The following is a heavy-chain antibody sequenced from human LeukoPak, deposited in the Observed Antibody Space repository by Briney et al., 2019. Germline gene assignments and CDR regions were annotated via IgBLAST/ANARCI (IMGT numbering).Heavy chain of an antibody. CDR3: ARHRLSTNAFDI. CDR2: ISNDGSNK. V-gene: IGHV3-30*04. Sequence: GRSLRLSCAASGFTFSRYALHWVRQVPGKGLEWVAVISNDGSNKYYADSVKGRFTISRDNSKNTLYLQMNSLRAEDTAVYYCARHRLSTNAFDIWGQGTMVTVSS. CDR1: GFTFSRYA. D-gene: IGHD2-2*01. J-gene: IGHJ3*02.